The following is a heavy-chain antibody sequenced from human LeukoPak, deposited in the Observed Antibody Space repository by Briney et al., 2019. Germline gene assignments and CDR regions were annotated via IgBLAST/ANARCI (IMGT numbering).Heavy chain of an antibody. Sequence: SETLSLTCTVSGASISSYYWSWIRQPAGKGLEWIGRIYTSGGTNYNPSLKSRVTMSADTSRNQFSLKLSSVTGADTAVYYCARDHDKAFDQWGQGTLVTVSS. CDR1: GASISSYY. CDR3: ARDHDKAFDQ. J-gene: IGHJ4*02. D-gene: IGHD3-9*01. CDR2: IYTSGGT. V-gene: IGHV4-4*07.